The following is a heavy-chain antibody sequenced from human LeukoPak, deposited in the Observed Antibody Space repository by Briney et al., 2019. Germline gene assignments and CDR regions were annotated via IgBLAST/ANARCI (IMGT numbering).Heavy chain of an antibody. CDR3: ARGYYYSGTHYLSFFDY. J-gene: IGHJ4*02. V-gene: IGHV3-7*01. D-gene: IGHD3-10*01. CDR2: INQDDSQI. Sequence: GGSLRLSCAASGFTFNKYWMTWVRQAPGKGLEWVANINQDDSQIYYLESVEGRFTITRDNAKNSLHLQMNSLRAEDTATYYCARGYYYSGTHYLSFFDYWGQGTLVTVSS. CDR1: GFTFNKYW.